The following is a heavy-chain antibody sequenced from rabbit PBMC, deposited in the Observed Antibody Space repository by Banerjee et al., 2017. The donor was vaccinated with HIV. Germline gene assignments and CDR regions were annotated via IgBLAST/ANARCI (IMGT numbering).Heavy chain of an antibody. CDR3: VRVAGYGGYGFATGFNL. CDR1: GFDFSSYG. V-gene: IGHV1S47*01. D-gene: IGHD6-1*01. CDR2: IYPVFGST. Sequence: QEQLVESGGGLVQPGGSLKLSCKASGFDFSSYGISWVRQAPGKGLEWIGYIYPVFGSTYYANWVNGRFTISRDNAQNTVFLQMTSLTVADTATYFCVRVAGYGGYGFATGFNLWGPGTLVTVS. J-gene: IGHJ4*01.